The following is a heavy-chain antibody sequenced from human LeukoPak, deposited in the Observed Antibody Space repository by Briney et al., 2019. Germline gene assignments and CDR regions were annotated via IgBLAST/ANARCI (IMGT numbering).Heavy chain of an antibody. CDR2: ISASGGRA. J-gene: IGHJ4*02. V-gene: IGHV3-23*01. D-gene: IGHD6-13*01. CDR3: TRGYSTRHFPFDS. CDR1: GFTFRSYA. Sequence: GGSLRLSCAASGFTFRSYAMSWVRQAPGKGLEWVSVISASGGRASYADSVEGRFTVSRDNAKNSLYLEMGSLRLEDTAFYYCTRGYSTRHFPFDSWGQGTLVTVSS.